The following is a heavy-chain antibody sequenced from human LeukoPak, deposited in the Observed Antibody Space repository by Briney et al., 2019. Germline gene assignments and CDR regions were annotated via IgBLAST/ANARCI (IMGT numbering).Heavy chain of an antibody. J-gene: IGHJ2*01. CDR2: IYYSGST. CDR3: ARVIVGRSRYWYFDL. D-gene: IGHD2-2*01. CDR1: GGSISSSSYY. V-gene: IGHV4-39*07. Sequence: SETLSLTCTVSGGSISSSSYYWGWIRQPPGKGLEWIGSIYYSGSTYYNPSLKSRVTISVDTSKNQFSLKLSSVTAADTAVYYCARVIVGRSRYWYFDLWGRGALVTVSS.